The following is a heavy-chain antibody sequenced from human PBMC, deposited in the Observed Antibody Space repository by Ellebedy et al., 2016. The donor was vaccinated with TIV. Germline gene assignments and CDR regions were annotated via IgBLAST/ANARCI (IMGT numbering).Heavy chain of an antibody. CDR1: GYTFTNYF. CDR2: INPSGGST. D-gene: IGHD4-17*01. CDR3: ARGYGEKDDY. Sequence: AASVKVSCKASGYTFTNYFMHWVRQAPGQGLEWMGIINPSGGSTSYPQKFQGRVTMTRDTSTSTVYMELSSLRSEATAVYYCARGYGEKDDYWGQGTLVTVSS. J-gene: IGHJ4*02. V-gene: IGHV1-46*01.